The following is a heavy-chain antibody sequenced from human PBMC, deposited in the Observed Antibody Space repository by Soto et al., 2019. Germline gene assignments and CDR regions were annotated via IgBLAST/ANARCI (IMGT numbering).Heavy chain of an antibody. CDR2: ISVYNGNT. Sequence: QVQLVQSGAEVKKPGASVKVSCKVSGYTLTELSMHWVRQAPGQGLEWMGWISVYNGNTDYAQKFQGRVTMTTDTSTSTAYMELRSLRSDDTAVYYCATSYDSGFDPWGQGSLVTVSS. CDR1: GYTLTELS. V-gene: IGHV1-18*01. D-gene: IGHD5-12*01. CDR3: ATSYDSGFDP. J-gene: IGHJ5*02.